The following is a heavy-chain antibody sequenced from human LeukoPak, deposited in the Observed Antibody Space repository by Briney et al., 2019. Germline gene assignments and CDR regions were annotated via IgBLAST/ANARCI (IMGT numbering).Heavy chain of an antibody. CDR2: INPNSGDT. CDR3: ARGPRNDP. J-gene: IGHJ5*02. Sequence: GASVKVSCKASGYTFTGYYMHWVRQAPGQGLEWMGWINPNSGDTNYAQKFQGRVTMTRDTSIRTAYLELSGLRSDDTAVYFCARGPRNDPWGQGTLVTVSS. V-gene: IGHV1-2*02. D-gene: IGHD1-14*01. CDR1: GYTFTGYY.